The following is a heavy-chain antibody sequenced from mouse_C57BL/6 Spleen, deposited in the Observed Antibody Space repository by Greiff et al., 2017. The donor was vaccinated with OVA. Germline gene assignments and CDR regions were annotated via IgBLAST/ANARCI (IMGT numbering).Heavy chain of an antibody. V-gene: IGHV1-54*01. CDR3: ARSGLYLYYFDY. J-gene: IGHJ2*01. D-gene: IGHD2-1*01. Sequence: QVQLKESGAELVRPGTSVKVSCKASGYAFTNYLIEWVKQRPGQGLEWIGVINPGSGGTNYNEKFKGKATLTADKSSSTAYMQLSSLTSEDSAVYFCARSGLYLYYFDYWGQGTTLTVSS. CDR2: INPGSGGT. CDR1: GYAFTNYL.